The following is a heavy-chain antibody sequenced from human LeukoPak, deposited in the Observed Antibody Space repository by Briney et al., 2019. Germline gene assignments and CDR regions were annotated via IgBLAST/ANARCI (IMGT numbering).Heavy chain of an antibody. CDR2: ISPSGGST. V-gene: IGHV1-46*01. J-gene: IGHJ5*01. Sequence: GASVKLSCKAFGYTFTGYWMHWVRQAPGQGPEWMGPISPSGGSTIYAQKFKGRVTLTRDMSTSTDYLELSSLRSEDTAVYYCAKDNSVRDGAWWFNPWGQGNLVTVSS. CDR1: GYTFTGYW. CDR3: AKDNSVRDGAWWFNP. D-gene: IGHD5-24*01.